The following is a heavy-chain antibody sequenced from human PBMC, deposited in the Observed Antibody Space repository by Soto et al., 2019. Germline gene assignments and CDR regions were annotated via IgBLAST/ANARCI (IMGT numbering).Heavy chain of an antibody. D-gene: IGHD2-15*01. V-gene: IGHV6-1*01. Sequence: QVQLQQSGPGLVKPSQTLSLTCAISGDSVSSNSAAWNWIRQSPSRGLEWLGRTYYRSKWYNDYAVPVKSRITINPDTSKNQFSLQLNYVTPEDTAVYYCARDSIVVVVAATHYYYYYGMDVWGQGTKVTVSS. CDR2: TYYRSKWYN. CDR1: GDSVSSNSAA. J-gene: IGHJ6*02. CDR3: ARDSIVVVVAATHYYYYYGMDV.